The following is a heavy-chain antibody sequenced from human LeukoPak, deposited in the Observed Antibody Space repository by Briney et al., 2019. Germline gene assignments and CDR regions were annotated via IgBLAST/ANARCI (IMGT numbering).Heavy chain of an antibody. CDR2: IYTSGST. V-gene: IGHV4-4*07. D-gene: IGHD2-2*01. Sequence: PSETLSLTCTVSGGSISSYYWSWIRQPAGKGLEWIGRIYTSGSTNYNPSLKSRVTMSVDTSKNQFSLKLSSVTAADTAVYYCAREVPDIVVVPAAMGYYYYMDVWGKGTTVTVSS. CDR1: GGSISSYY. J-gene: IGHJ6*03. CDR3: AREVPDIVVVPAAMGYYYYMDV.